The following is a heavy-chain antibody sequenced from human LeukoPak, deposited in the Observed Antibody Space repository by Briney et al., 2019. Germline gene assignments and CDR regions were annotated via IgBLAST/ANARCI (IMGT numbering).Heavy chain of an antibody. CDR3: ALDDFWSGYEGDY. CDR2: INPNSGGT. V-gene: IGHV1-2*02. J-gene: IGHJ4*02. CDR1: GYTFTGYY. Sequence: ASAKVSCKASGYTFTGYYMHWVRQAPGQGLEWMGWINPNSGGTNYAQKFQGRVTMTRDTAISTAYMELSRLRSDDTAVYYCALDDFWSGYEGDYWGQGTLVTVSS. D-gene: IGHD3-3*01.